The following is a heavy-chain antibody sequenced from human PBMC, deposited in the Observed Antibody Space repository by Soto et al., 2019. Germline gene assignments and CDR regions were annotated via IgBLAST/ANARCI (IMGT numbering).Heavy chain of an antibody. D-gene: IGHD3-10*01. CDR1: GFTLGDHY. J-gene: IGHJ5*02. CDR3: SRGGGVGVFDL. Sequence: QVQLVESGGALVQPGGSLRLSCATSGFTLGDHYMSWIRQAPGKGLEFISYSSPRGTYKNYADSVKGRFTVSRDNAKNAFYLQLNSLRLDDTGVDFCSRGGGVGVFDLWGPGTFGSVS. CDR2: SSPRGTYK. V-gene: IGHV3-11*05.